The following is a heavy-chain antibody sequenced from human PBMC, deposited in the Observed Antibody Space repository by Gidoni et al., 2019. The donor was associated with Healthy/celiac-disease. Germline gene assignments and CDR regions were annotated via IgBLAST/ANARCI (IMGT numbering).Heavy chain of an antibody. D-gene: IGHD1-26*01. CDR3: ARDLGIVGANSHSDADY. J-gene: IGHJ4*02. Sequence: QVQLVQSGAEVKKPGASVKVSCKASGYTFTSYYMHWGRQAPGQGLEWMGIINPSGGSTSYAQKFQGRVTMTRDTSTSTVYMELSSLRSEDTAVYYCARDLGIVGANSHSDADYWGQGTLVTVSS. CDR1: GYTFTSYY. V-gene: IGHV1-46*01. CDR2: INPSGGST.